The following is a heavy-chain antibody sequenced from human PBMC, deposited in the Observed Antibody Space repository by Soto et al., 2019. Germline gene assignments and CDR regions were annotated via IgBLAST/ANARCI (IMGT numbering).Heavy chain of an antibody. Sequence: GSLRLPCSASGFTFSSYAMSGVRQAPGKGLEWVSAISGSGGSTYYADSVKGRFTISRDNSKNTLYLQMNSLRAEDTAVYYCAITYSSGSYLDYWGQGTLVTVSS. J-gene: IGHJ4*02. CDR3: AITYSSGSYLDY. CDR2: ISGSGGST. D-gene: IGHD6-19*01. V-gene: IGHV3-23*01. CDR1: GFTFSSYA.